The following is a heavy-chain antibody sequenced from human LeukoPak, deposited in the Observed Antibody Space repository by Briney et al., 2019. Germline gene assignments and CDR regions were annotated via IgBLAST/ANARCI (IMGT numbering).Heavy chain of an antibody. CDR1: GYTFTSYG. V-gene: IGHV1-18*01. J-gene: IGHJ4*02. CDR3: ARLGMFSWPSYPDY. D-gene: IGHD3-10*02. Sequence: GASVKVSCKASGYTFTSYGISWVRQAPGQGLEWMGWISAYNGNTNYAQKLQGRVTITTDTSTSTAYMELRSLRSDDTAVYYCARLGMFSWPSYPDYWGQGTLVTVSS. CDR2: ISAYNGNT.